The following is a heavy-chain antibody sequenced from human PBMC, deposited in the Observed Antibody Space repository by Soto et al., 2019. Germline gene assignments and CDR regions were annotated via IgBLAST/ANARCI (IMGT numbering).Heavy chain of an antibody. D-gene: IGHD3-10*01. J-gene: IGHJ3*02. V-gene: IGHV4-4*07. CDR2: IYTSGST. Sequence: SETLSLTCTVSGGSISSYYWIWVRQPSGKGLEWIGRIYTSGSTNYNPSLKSRVTMSVDTSKNQFSLNLSSVTAAADTAVYYCARDRITLANDAFDIWGQGTMVTVSS. CDR3: ARDRITLANDAFDI. CDR1: GGSISSYY.